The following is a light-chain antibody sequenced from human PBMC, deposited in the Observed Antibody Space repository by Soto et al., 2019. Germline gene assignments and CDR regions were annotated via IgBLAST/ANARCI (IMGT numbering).Light chain of an antibody. CDR2: GAS. CDR3: QQYGSSPYT. Sequence: IVLTQSPGTLSLSPGERATLSCRASQSVSSYLAWYQHKPGRAPRLLIYGASSRATGIPDRFSGSGSGTDFTLTISRLEPEDFAVYYCQQYGSSPYTFGQGTKLEIK. J-gene: IGKJ2*01. V-gene: IGKV3-20*01. CDR1: QSVSSY.